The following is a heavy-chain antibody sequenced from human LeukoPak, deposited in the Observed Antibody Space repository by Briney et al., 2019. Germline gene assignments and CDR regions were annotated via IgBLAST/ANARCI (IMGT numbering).Heavy chain of an antibody. J-gene: IGHJ2*01. CDR3: ARGYCSSTSCYRGAWYFDL. CDR1: GGSISSGDYY. Sequence: PSQTLSLTCTVSGGSISSGDYYWSWIRQHPGKGLEWIGYIYYSGSTYYNPSLKSRVTISVDTSKNQFSLKLSSVTAADTAVYYCARGYCSSTSCYRGAWYFDLWGRGTLVTVSS. CDR2: IYYSGST. V-gene: IGHV4-31*03. D-gene: IGHD2-2*01.